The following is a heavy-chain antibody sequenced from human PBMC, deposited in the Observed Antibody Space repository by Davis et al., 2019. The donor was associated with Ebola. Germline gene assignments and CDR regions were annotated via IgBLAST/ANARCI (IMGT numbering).Heavy chain of an antibody. J-gene: IGHJ6*03. CDR2: INHSGST. CDR1: GGSISSGDYY. D-gene: IGHD2-2*01. CDR3: ARGRGREIVVVPADPYYYYYYYMDV. Sequence: PSETLSLTCTVSGGSISSGDYYWSWIRQPPGTGLEWIGEINHSGSTNYNPSLKSRVTISVDTSKNQFSLKLSSVTAADTAVYYCARGRGREIVVVPADPYYYYYYYMDVWGKGTTVTVSS. V-gene: IGHV4-39*07.